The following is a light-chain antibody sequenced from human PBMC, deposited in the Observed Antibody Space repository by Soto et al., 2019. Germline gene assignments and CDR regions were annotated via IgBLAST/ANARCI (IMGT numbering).Light chain of an antibody. Sequence: DLQMTQSPSSLSASVGDRVTITCRASQSISTYLNWYQQKPGKAPKLLIYAASSLQSGGPPRFSGSGSGTDFTLTISSLQPEDFATYYCQQSYSTPATFGPGTKVDIK. V-gene: IGKV1-39*01. CDR1: QSISTY. CDR2: AAS. J-gene: IGKJ3*01. CDR3: QQSYSTPAT.